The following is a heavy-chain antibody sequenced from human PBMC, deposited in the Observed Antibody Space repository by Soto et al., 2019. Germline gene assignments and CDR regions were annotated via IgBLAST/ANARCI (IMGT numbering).Heavy chain of an antibody. Sequence: TLSLTCIVSGAALNSGNYYWSWIRQFPGKGLEWIGHIYVTGAVDYNPSLRDRITISQDTSERQFSLNLRLVTAADTAVYYCARLRIATNNYKWFDPWGQGTLVTV. V-gene: IGHV4-31*03. CDR2: IYVTGAV. D-gene: IGHD2-21*01. CDR3: ARLRIATNNYKWFDP. J-gene: IGHJ5*02. CDR1: GAALNSGNYY.